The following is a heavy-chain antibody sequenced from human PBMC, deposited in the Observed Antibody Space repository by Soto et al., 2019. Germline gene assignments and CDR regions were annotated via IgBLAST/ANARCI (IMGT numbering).Heavy chain of an antibody. J-gene: IGHJ5*02. Sequence: QVQLQESGPGLVKPSETLSLTCTVSGGSISSYYWSWIRQPPGKGLEWIGYIHYSGSTNYNPSLTSRVTISADTSKNQFSLKLSSVTVADTAVYYCACYGSGSYPQFDPWGQGTLVTVSS. V-gene: IGHV4-59*01. CDR2: IHYSGST. D-gene: IGHD3-10*01. CDR3: ACYGSGSYPQFDP. CDR1: GGSISSYY.